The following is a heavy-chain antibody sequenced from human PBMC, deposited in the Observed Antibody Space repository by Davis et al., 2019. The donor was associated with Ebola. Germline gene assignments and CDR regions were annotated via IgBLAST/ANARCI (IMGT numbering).Heavy chain of an antibody. J-gene: IGHJ6*02. Sequence: GESLKISCKGSGYSFTSYWIGWVRQMPGKGLEWMGIIYPGDSDTRYSPSFQGQVTISADKSISTAYLQWSSLKASDTAMYYCARHVRYYGSGSQVYYYYGMDVWGQGTTVTVSS. CDR1: GYSFTSYW. V-gene: IGHV5-51*01. D-gene: IGHD3-10*01. CDR2: IYPGDSDT. CDR3: ARHVRYYGSGSQVYYYYGMDV.